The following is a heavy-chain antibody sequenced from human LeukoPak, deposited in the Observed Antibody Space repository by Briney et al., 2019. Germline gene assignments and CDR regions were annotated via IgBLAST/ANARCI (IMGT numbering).Heavy chain of an antibody. CDR2: ISSSGSTI. J-gene: IGHJ4*02. CDR1: GFTFSSYE. D-gene: IGHD6-19*01. CDR3: ARGLRIAVAGNIDY. V-gene: IGHV3-48*03. Sequence: GGSLRLSCAASGFTFSSYEMNWVRQAPGKGLEWVSYISSSGSTIYYADSVKGRFTISRDNSKNTLYLQMNSLRAEDTAVYYCARGLRIAVAGNIDYWGQGTLVTVSS.